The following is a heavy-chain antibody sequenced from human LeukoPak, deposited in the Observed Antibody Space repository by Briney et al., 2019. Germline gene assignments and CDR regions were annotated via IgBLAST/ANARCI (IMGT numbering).Heavy chain of an antibody. V-gene: IGHV1-18*01. CDR1: GYTFTSYG. J-gene: IGHJ5*02. CDR3: ASGKRGLNWFDP. Sequence: ASVKVSCKASGYTFTSYGISWVRQAPGQGLEWMGWISAYNGNTNYAQKLQGRVTMTTDTSTSTAYMELRSLRSEDTAVYYCASGKRGLNWFDPWGQGTLVTVSS. D-gene: IGHD3-10*01. CDR2: ISAYNGNT.